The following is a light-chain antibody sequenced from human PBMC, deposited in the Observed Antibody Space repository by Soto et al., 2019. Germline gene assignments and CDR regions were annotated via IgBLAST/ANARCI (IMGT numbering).Light chain of an antibody. CDR3: PLSVYRPIP. CDR2: DTS. CDR1: QGIGDT. Sequence: TMSPAALSVPPGEGVTLTCRASQGIGDTLAWYQQKPGQTPRLLIYDTSIRATGVPARFSGSRSGAEFTLTISSLQSEDFTVYCCPLSVYRPIPFGGGTKVDIK. J-gene: IGKJ4*01. V-gene: IGKV3-15*01.